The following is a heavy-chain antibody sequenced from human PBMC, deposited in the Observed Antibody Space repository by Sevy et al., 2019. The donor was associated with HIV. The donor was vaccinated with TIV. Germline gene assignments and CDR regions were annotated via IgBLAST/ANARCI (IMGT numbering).Heavy chain of an antibody. J-gene: IGHJ6*02. CDR2: IYHSGST. CDR1: GGSISSGGYS. D-gene: IGHD2-2*01. V-gene: IGHV4-30-2*01. Sequence: SETLSLTCAVSGGSISSGGYSWSWIRQPPGKGLEWIGYIYHSGSTYYNPSLKSRVTISVDRSKNQFSLKLSSVTAADTAVYYCARDLRCSSTSCYGSYYYYYGMDVWGQGTTVTVSS. CDR3: ARDLRCSSTSCYGSYYYYYGMDV.